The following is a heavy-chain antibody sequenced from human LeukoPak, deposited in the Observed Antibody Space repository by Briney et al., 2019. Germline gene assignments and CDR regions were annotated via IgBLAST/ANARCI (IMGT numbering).Heavy chain of an antibody. D-gene: IGHD2-2*01. Sequence: HGESLKISCKGSGYRFTSHWIGWVRQMPGKGLEWMGIIYPGDSDTRYSPSSQGQVTVSADKSISTAYLQWTSLKVSDTAMYYCARLHLARYCTSTSCYGLNWFDPWGHGTLVTVSS. CDR3: ARLHLARYCTSTSCYGLNWFDP. V-gene: IGHV5-51*01. CDR1: GYRFTSHW. CDR2: IYPGDSDT. J-gene: IGHJ5*02.